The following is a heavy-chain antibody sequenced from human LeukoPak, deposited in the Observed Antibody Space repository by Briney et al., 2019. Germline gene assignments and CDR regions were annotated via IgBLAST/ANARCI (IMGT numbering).Heavy chain of an antibody. V-gene: IGHV3-7*01. Sequence: GGSLRLSCAASDFTFISYWMTWVRQAPGKGLEWLANIKQDGSKKYYVDSVKGRFTISRDNAKNSLYLQMNSLRAEDSAVYYCARDRYSGSYGAYYYYYMDVWGKGTTVTISS. D-gene: IGHD1-26*01. CDR3: ARDRYSGSYGAYYYYYMDV. J-gene: IGHJ6*03. CDR2: IKQDGSKK. CDR1: DFTFISYW.